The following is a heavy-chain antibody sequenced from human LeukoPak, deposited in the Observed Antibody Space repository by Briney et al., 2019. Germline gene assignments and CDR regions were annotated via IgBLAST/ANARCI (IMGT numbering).Heavy chain of an antibody. CDR3: ARDGDYGDYVPYY. CDR2: IIPIFGTA. Sequence: ASVKVSSKASGGTFSSYAISWVRQAPGQGVEWMGGIIPIFGTANYAQKFQGRVTITADKSTSTAYMELSSLRSEDTAVYYCARDGDYGDYVPYYWGQGTLVTVSS. V-gene: IGHV1-69*06. J-gene: IGHJ4*02. CDR1: GGTFSSYA. D-gene: IGHD4-17*01.